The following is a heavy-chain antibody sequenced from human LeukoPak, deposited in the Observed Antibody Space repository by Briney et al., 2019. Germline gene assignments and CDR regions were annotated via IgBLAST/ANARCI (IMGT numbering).Heavy chain of an antibody. Sequence: PSETLSLTCAVYGGSFSGYYWTWIRQAPGKGLEWIGEINPSGRISYNPSLKSRLTISVDASKNQFSLNLRSLTAADTAVYYCARGRQEVSMIVMVMTAVSYYLDVWGKGTTVTVS. CDR2: INPSGRI. V-gene: IGHV4-34*01. CDR1: GGSFSGYY. D-gene: IGHD3-22*01. CDR3: ARGRQEVSMIVMVMTAVSYYLDV. J-gene: IGHJ6*03.